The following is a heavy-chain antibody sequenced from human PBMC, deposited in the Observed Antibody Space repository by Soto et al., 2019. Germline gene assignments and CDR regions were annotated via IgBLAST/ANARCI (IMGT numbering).Heavy chain of an antibody. V-gene: IGHV3-30-3*01. J-gene: IGHJ4*02. CDR3: AKASGDYVRDYFDY. CDR1: GFTFSSYA. D-gene: IGHD4-17*01. CDR2: ISYDGSNK. Sequence: GGSLRLSCAASGFTFSSYAMHWVRQAPGKGLEWVAVISYDGSNKYYADSVKGRFTISRDNSKNTLYLQMNSLRAEDTAVYYCAKASGDYVRDYFDYWGQGTLVTVSS.